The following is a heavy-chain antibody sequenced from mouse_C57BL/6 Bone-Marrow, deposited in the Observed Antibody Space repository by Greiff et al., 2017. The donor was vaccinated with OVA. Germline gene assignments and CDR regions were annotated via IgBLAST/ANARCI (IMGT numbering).Heavy chain of an antibody. CDR1: GYTFTSYG. V-gene: IGHV1-81*01. D-gene: IGHD1-1*01. J-gene: IGHJ1*03. CDR2: IYPRSGNT. CDR3: ASGGGTTNFDV. Sequence: VQLQQSGAELARPGASVKLSCKASGYTFTSYGISWVKQRTGQGLEWIGEIYPRSGNTHYNEKFKGKATLTADKSSSTAYMELRSLTSEDSAVYFCASGGGTTNFDVWGTGTTVTVSS.